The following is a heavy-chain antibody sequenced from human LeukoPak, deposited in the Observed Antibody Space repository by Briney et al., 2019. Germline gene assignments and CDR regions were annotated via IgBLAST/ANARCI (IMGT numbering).Heavy chain of an antibody. V-gene: IGHV1-2*02. J-gene: IGHJ4*02. Sequence: GASVKVSCKASGYTFTGYYIHWVRQAPGQGLEWMGWINPNINGTNYAQKFQGRVTVTRDTSISTAYMELSRLRSDDTAVYYCARADRYSSSSHLDYWGQGTLVTVSS. CDR1: GYTFTGYY. CDR2: INPNINGT. D-gene: IGHD6-6*01. CDR3: ARADRYSSSSHLDY.